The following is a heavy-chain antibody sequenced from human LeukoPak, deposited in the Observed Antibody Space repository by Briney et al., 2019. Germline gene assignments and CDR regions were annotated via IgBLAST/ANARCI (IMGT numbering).Heavy chain of an antibody. J-gene: IGHJ6*02. CDR3: AKASYLLDYGYYGMDV. V-gene: IGHV3-30*18. CDR1: GFTFSSYG. CDR2: ISYDGSNK. Sequence: GGSLRLSCAASGFTFSSYGMHWARQAPGKGLEWVAVISYDGSNKYYADSVKGRFTISRDNSKNTLYLQMNSLRAEDTAVYYCAKASYLLDYGYYGMDVWGQGTTVTVSS. D-gene: IGHD5-18*01.